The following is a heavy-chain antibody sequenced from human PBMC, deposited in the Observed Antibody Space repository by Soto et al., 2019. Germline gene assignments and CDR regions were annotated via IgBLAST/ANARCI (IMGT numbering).Heavy chain of an antibody. J-gene: IGHJ4*02. CDR3: ARGDSSSWYYFDY. V-gene: IGHV4-38-2*01. CDR2: IYHSGST. Sequence: SETLSLTXAVSGYSISSGYCWGWIRQPPGKGLEWIGSIYHSGSTYYNPSLKSRVTISVDTSKNQFSLKLSSVTAADTAVYYCARGDSSSWYYFDYWGQGTLVTVSS. CDR1: GYSISSGYC. D-gene: IGHD6-13*01.